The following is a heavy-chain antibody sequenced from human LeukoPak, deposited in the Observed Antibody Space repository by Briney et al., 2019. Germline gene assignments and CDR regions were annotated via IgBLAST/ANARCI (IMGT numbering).Heavy chain of an antibody. Sequence: PGGSLRLSCAASGFTFSSYSMNWVRQAPGKGLEWVSSISSSSSYIYYADSVKGRFTISRDNAENSLYLQMNSLRAEDTAVYYCARVSVVVVAATQYYYYYMDVWGKGTTVTVSS. CDR3: ARVSVVVVAATQYYYYYMDV. J-gene: IGHJ6*03. V-gene: IGHV3-21*01. D-gene: IGHD2-15*01. CDR1: GFTFSSYS. CDR2: ISSSSSYI.